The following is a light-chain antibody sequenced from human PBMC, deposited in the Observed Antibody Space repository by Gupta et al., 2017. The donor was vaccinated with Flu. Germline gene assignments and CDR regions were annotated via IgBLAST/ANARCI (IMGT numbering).Light chain of an antibody. CDR2: AAS. Sequence: DIQMTQSPSSLSASVGDRVTITCRASQSISSYLNWYQQKPGKAPKLLIYAASRVKSGVPSRFSGSGYGTDFTLTISSRQPEDFANYYCQHRNSTPWTFGQGTXVEIK. CDR3: QHRNSTPWT. J-gene: IGKJ1*01. CDR1: QSISSY. V-gene: IGKV1-39*01.